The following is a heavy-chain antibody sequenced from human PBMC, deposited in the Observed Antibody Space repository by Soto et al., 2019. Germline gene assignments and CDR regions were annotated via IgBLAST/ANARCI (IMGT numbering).Heavy chain of an antibody. V-gene: IGHV3-30*18. CDR2: ISYDGSNK. D-gene: IGHD5-12*01. CDR1: GFTFSSYG. CDR3: AKDLLVAKIDGAVDY. J-gene: IGHJ4*02. Sequence: QVQLVESGGGVVQPGRSLRLSCAASGFTFSSYGMHWVRQAPGKGLEWVAVISYDGSNKYYADSVKGRFTISRDNSKNTLYLQMNSLRAEDTAVYYCAKDLLVAKIDGAVDYWGQGTLVTVSS.